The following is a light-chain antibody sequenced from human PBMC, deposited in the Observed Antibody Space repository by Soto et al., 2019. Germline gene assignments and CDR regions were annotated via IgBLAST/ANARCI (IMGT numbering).Light chain of an antibody. Sequence: QSVLTQPPSVSGSPGQSVTISCTGTRSDVGAYNYVSWYQQHPGKAPKLMICDVNQRPSGVPDRFSGSKSGNTASLTISGLQAEDEADYFCCSYTGGYTHYVFGPGTKVTVL. J-gene: IGLJ1*01. CDR1: RSDVGAYNY. V-gene: IGLV2-11*01. CDR3: CSYTGGYTHYV. CDR2: DVN.